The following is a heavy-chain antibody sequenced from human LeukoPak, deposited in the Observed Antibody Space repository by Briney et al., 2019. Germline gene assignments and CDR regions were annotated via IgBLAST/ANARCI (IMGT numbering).Heavy chain of an antibody. Sequence: SETLSLTCTVSGGSISSYYWSWIRQPAGKGLEWIGRIYTSGSTNYNPSLKSRVTMSVDTSKSQCTLKLSPVTAADTAVYYCARLRRGYSYGHFDYWGQGTLVTVSS. CDR2: IYTSGST. J-gene: IGHJ4*02. CDR1: GGSISSYY. D-gene: IGHD5-18*01. V-gene: IGHV4-4*07. CDR3: ARLRRGYSYGHFDY.